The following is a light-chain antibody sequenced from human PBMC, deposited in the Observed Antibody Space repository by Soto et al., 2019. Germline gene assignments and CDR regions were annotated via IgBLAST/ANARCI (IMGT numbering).Light chain of an antibody. J-gene: IGLJ2*01. CDR2: NSD. Sequence: QSVLTQPPSASGTPGQRVTISCSGSNSNIGSSTVNWYQQVPGAAPKLLIYNSDQRLSGVPARFSGSKSGTSASLAISGLQSEDEADYYCSAWDASLTGPVFGGGTKLTVL. V-gene: IGLV1-44*01. CDR1: NSNIGSST. CDR3: SAWDASLTGPV.